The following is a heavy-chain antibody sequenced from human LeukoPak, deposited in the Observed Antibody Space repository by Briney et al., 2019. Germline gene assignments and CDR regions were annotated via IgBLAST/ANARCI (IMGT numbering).Heavy chain of an antibody. J-gene: IGHJ4*02. Sequence: SETLSLTCTVSGGSISSYYWSWIRQPPGKGLEWIGYIYYSGSTTYNPAPKSRLTITVNTTKNHFSLKLSSVTAADTAVYYCARVQAYGGKGYFDYWGQGTLVTVSS. V-gene: IGHV4-59*01. D-gene: IGHD4-23*01. CDR2: IYYSGST. CDR1: GGSISSYY. CDR3: ARVQAYGGKGYFDY.